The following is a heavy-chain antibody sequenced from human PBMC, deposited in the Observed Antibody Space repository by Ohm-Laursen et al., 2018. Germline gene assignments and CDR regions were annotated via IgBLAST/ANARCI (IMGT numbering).Heavy chain of an antibody. J-gene: IGHJ6*02. Sequence: SLRLSCSASGFAFSDYYMNWIRQAPGKGLEWVSQISSSGSRIYYVDSVKGRFTISRDNAKNSLYLQMNSLRAEDTAVYYCARVFGMDVWGQGTTVIVSS. V-gene: IGHV3-11*04. CDR3: ARVFGMDV. CDR1: GFAFSDYY. CDR2: ISSSGSRI.